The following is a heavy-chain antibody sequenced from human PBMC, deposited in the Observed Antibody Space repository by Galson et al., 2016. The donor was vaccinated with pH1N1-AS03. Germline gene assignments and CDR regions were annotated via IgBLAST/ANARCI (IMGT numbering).Heavy chain of an antibody. Sequence: LRLSCAASGFTFSSYAMSWVRQAPGKGLEWVSAISGRGDSTYYADSVKGRFTISRDNSKDTLYLQMNSLRAEDTAVYYCAKDKSYGDYPSWFDPWGQGTLVIVSS. J-gene: IGHJ5*02. V-gene: IGHV3-23*01. CDR2: ISGRGDST. CDR3: AKDKSYGDYPSWFDP. CDR1: GFTFSSYA. D-gene: IGHD4-17*01.